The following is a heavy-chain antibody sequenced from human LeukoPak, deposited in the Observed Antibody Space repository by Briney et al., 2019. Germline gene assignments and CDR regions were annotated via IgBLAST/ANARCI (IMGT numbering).Heavy chain of an antibody. CDR2: IGSDGGGI. V-gene: IGHV3-23*01. D-gene: IGHD4-23*01. J-gene: IGHJ4*02. Sequence: GGSLRLSCAASGFSFSNYAMTWVRQAPGKGLEWVSVIGSDGGGIQYADSVKGRFSISRDNSKNTLYLQMNSLRVEDTAVYYCAKYAPPTAVVTRFFDYWGQGTLVTVSS. CDR3: AKYAPPTAVVTRFFDY. CDR1: GFSFSNYA.